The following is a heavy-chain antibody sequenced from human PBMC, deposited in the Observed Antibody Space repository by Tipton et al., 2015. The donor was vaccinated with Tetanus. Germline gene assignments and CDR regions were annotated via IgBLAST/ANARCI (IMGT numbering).Heavy chain of an antibody. J-gene: IGHJ3*01. Sequence: LRLSCNVSGGSITKDYWSWIRQSPGKTLEWIGYISHSGSPNYNPSLKSRATVSVDTSKNRFSPKLTSVTAADAAVYYCARPSTTVTPRAFDVWGQGTMVTVSS. CDR2: ISHSGSP. D-gene: IGHD4-17*01. V-gene: IGHV4-59*08. CDR1: GGSITKDY. CDR3: ARPSTTVTPRAFDV.